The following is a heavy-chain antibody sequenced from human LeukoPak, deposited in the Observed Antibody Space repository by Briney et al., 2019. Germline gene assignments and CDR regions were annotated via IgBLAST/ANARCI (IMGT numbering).Heavy chain of an antibody. CDR2: ISAYNGNT. CDR3: ARQGSGSYSSGYYYYYMDV. Sequence: ASVKVSCKASGYTFTNYGISWVRQAPGQGLEWMGWISAYNGNTNHAQKFQGRLTMTTDTSTSTAYMEVRSLRSDDTAVYYCARQGSGSYSSGYYYYYMDVWGKGTTVTFSS. V-gene: IGHV1-18*01. D-gene: IGHD3-10*01. CDR1: GYTFTNYG. J-gene: IGHJ6*03.